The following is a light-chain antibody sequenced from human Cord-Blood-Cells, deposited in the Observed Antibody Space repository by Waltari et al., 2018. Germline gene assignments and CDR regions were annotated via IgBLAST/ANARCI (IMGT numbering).Light chain of an antibody. V-gene: IGLV2-23*01. CDR1: SRDVGRYNP. Sequence: QSALTQPAPVSGSPGQSITISCTGTSRDVGRYNPVSWYQQPPGKAPKLMIYEGSKRPSGVSIRFSGSKSGNTASLTISGLQAEDEADYYCCSYAGSRVFGGGTKLTVL. CDR3: CSYAGSRV. CDR2: EGS. J-gene: IGLJ3*02.